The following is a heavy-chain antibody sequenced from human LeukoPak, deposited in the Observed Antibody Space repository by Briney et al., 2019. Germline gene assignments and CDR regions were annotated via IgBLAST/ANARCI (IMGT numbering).Heavy chain of an antibody. V-gene: IGHV3-21*01. D-gene: IGHD2-2*01. CDR1: GFTFSSYS. J-gene: IGHJ5*02. Sequence: GGSLRLSCAASGFTFSSYSMNWVRQAPGKGLEWVSSISSSSSYIYYADSVKGRFTISRDNAKNSLYLQMNSLRAEDTAVYYCARAAIKGMGSTILYNWFDPWGQGTLVTVSS. CDR2: ISSSSSYI. CDR3: ARAAIKGMGSTILYNWFDP.